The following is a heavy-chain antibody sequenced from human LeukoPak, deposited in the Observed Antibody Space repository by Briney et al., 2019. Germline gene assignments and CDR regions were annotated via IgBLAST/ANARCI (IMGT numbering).Heavy chain of an antibody. Sequence: SETLSLTRAVYGGSFCGYYWSWIRQPPGKGLEWIGEINHSGSTNYNPSLKRRVIISVDKTKNQFSLKLSSVTAADTAVYYCARSESAYYMDVWGKGTTVTISS. D-gene: IGHD2/OR15-2a*01. CDR1: GGSFCGYY. J-gene: IGHJ6*03. CDR3: ARSESAYYMDV. CDR2: INHSGST. V-gene: IGHV4-34*01.